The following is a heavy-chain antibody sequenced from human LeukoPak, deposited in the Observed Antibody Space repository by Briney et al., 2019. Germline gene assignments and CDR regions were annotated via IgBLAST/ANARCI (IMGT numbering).Heavy chain of an antibody. D-gene: IGHD2-8*01. Sequence: GGSLRLSCAASGFTFAGYWMTWVRQAPGRGLEWVANIKQDGSEKYYVDSVKGRFTISRDNAKNSLYLQMNSLRAEDTAIYYCARDIVLMVYDYWGQGTLVTVSS. CDR2: IKQDGSEK. V-gene: IGHV3-7*01. J-gene: IGHJ4*02. CDR1: GFTFAGYW. CDR3: ARDIVLMVYDY.